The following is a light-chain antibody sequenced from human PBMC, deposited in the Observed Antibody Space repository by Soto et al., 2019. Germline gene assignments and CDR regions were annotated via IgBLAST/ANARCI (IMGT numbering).Light chain of an antibody. V-gene: IGKV1-39*01. CDR2: AAA. CDR1: QSISRY. J-gene: IGKJ1*01. CDR3: QHYNSYSEA. Sequence: DIQMAQSPSSLSASVGDRVTITCRASQSISRYLNWFQSKPGEAPKLLIYAAASLQSGVPSRFSASGSGTDFTLTISSLQPEDFATYYCQHYNSYSEAFGQGTKVDIK.